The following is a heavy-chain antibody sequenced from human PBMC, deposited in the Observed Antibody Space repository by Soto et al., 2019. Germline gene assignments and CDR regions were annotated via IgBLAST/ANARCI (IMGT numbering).Heavy chain of an antibody. CDR1: GGTFSSYA. CDR2: IIPIFGTA. J-gene: IGHJ5*02. CDR3: ARDWGITGTKGPWFDP. D-gene: IGHD1-7*01. V-gene: IGHV1-69*01. Sequence: QVQLVQSGAEVKKPGSSVKVSCKASGGTFSSYAISWVRQAPGQGLEWMGGIIPIFGTANYAQKFQGRVTITADESTSTAYMELSSLRSEDTAMYYCARDWGITGTKGPWFDPWGQGTLVTVSS.